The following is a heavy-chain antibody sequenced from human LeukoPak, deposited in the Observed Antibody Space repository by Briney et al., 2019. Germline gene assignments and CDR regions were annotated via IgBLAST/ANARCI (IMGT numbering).Heavy chain of an antibody. CDR2: IIPIFGTA. D-gene: IGHD2-15*01. CDR3: AGDSLRLAYCSGGSCFE. Sequence: SVKASCKASGGTFSSYAISWVRQAPGQGLEWMGGIIPIFGTANYAQKFQGRVTITADESTSTAYMELSSLRSEDTAVYYCAGDSLRLAYCSGGSCFEWGQGTLVTVSS. CDR1: GGTFSSYA. V-gene: IGHV1-69*01. J-gene: IGHJ4*02.